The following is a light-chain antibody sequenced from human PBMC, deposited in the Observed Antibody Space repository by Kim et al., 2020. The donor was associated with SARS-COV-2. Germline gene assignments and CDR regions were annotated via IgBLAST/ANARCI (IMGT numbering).Light chain of an antibody. Sequence: DIQMTQSPSAMSASVGDRVTITCRASQDINIYLAWFLQRPGEVPKRLIYAASALQHGVPSRFSGSGSGTEFTLTINSLQPEDFGTYYCLQHNTYPRTFGPGTKVDIK. J-gene: IGKJ1*01. CDR3: LQHNTYPRT. V-gene: IGKV1-17*03. CDR1: QDINIY. CDR2: AAS.